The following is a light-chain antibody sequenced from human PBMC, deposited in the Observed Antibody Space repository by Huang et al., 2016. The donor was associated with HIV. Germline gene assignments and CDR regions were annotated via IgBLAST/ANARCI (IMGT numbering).Light chain of an antibody. CDR1: QRVGRTS. CDR3: QQYGSSPTT. Sequence: EILLTQSPGTLSLSPGERATLSCRASQRVGRTSLAWYQQQPGQAPTLLIYDASRRPSGIPDRFSGSGSGTDFTRSISRLEPEDFAVYYCQQYGSSPTTFGQGTKVEI. CDR2: DAS. V-gene: IGKV3-20*01. J-gene: IGKJ1*01.